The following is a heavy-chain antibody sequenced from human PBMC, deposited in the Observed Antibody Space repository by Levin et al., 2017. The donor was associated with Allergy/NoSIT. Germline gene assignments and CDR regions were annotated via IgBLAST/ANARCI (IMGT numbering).Heavy chain of an antibody. Sequence: GGSLRLSCAASGFAVSSNYMSWVRQAPGKGLEWVSVIYSNGDTRYADSVRGRFTISRDSFRNTLYLQMNSLRTEDTAVYYCASSPVAGIGGQGTLVTVSS. CDR3: ASSPVAGI. CDR2: IYSNGDT. D-gene: IGHD6-19*01. J-gene: IGHJ4*02. CDR1: GFAVSSNY. V-gene: IGHV3-53*01.